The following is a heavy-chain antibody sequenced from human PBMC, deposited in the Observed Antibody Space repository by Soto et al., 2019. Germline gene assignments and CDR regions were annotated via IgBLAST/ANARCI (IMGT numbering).Heavy chain of an antibody. CDR2: IIPIFGTA. CDR1: GGTFSSYA. CDR3: ARSTYYYDSSGYYYYGLDV. V-gene: IGHV1-69*13. J-gene: IGHJ6*04. Sequence: SVKVSCKASGGTFSSYAISWVRQAPGQGLEWMGGIIPIFGTANYAQKFQGRVTITADESTSTAYMELSSLRSEDTAVYYCARSTYYYDSSGYYYYGLDVWGEGTTCTVSS. D-gene: IGHD3-22*01.